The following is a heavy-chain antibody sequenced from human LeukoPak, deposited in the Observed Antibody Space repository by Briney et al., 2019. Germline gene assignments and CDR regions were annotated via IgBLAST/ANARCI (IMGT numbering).Heavy chain of an antibody. Sequence: SQTLSLTCTVSGGSISSGGYYWSWIRQHPGKGLEWIGYIYYSGSTYYNPSLKSRVTISVDTSKNQFSLKLSSVTAADTAVYYCARRPTRQRITMVRGVIAGGESLDYRGQGTLVTVSS. D-gene: IGHD3-10*01. J-gene: IGHJ4*02. V-gene: IGHV4-31*03. CDR3: ARRPTRQRITMVRGVIAGGESLDY. CDR2: IYYSGST. CDR1: GGSISSGGYY.